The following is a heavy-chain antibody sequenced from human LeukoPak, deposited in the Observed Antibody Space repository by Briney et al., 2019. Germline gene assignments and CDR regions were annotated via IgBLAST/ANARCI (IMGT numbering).Heavy chain of an antibody. V-gene: IGHV4-31*03. CDR1: GGSISSGGYY. D-gene: IGHD3-22*01. CDR3: ARDVSLGYYDSSGHIPQIYFDY. J-gene: IGHJ4*02. CDR2: IYYSGST. Sequence: SETLSLTCTVSGGSISSGGYYWSWIRQHPGQGLEWIGYIYYSGSTNYNPALKSRVTISADTSKNQLSLNLRSVTAADTAVYYCARDVSLGYYDSSGHIPQIYFDYWGQGTLVTVSS.